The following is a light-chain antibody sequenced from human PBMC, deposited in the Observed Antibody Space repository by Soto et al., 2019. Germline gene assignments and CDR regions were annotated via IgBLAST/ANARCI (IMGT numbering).Light chain of an antibody. CDR3: QQRSNWPLT. J-gene: IGKJ5*01. V-gene: IGKV3-11*01. Sequence: EIVLTQSPGTLSLSPGERATLSCRASQSVGSSLAWYQQRPGQAPRLLIYDAFIRATGIPARFSGSESGTDFTLTISSLEHEDFAVYYCQQRSNWPLTFGQGTRLEIK. CDR2: DAF. CDR1: QSVGSS.